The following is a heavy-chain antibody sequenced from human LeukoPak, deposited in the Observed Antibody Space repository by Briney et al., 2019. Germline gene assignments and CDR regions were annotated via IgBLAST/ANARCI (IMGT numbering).Heavy chain of an antibody. J-gene: IGHJ4*02. D-gene: IGHD1-26*01. Sequence: GSLRLSCAASGFPFSSYSMNWVRPAPGKGLEWVSSISSSSTYIYYADSVKGRFTISRDNAKNSLYLQMNSLRAEDTAVYYCARGQSESGYFDYWGQGTLVTVSS. CDR1: GFPFSSYS. V-gene: IGHV3-21*01. CDR3: ARGQSESGYFDY. CDR2: ISSSSTYI.